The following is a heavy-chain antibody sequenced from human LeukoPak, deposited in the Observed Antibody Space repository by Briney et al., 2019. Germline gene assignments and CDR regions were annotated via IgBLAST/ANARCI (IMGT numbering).Heavy chain of an antibody. CDR2: INPNSGGT. CDR1: GYTFTRYY. Sequence: GASVKVSCKASGYTFTRYYMHSVRQAPGQGLEWMGWINPNSGGTNYAQKLHGRVTMTRDTSISTAYMELSRLRSDDTAMYYRARDSPPNPIVVVLAAIEGYYFDYWGQGTLVTLSS. V-gene: IGHV1-2*02. D-gene: IGHD2-2*02. J-gene: IGHJ4*02. CDR3: ARDSPPNPIVVVLAAIEGYYFDY.